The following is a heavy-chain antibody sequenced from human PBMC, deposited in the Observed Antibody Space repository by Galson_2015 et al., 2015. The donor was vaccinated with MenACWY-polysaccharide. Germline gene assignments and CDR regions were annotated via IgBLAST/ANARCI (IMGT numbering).Heavy chain of an antibody. Sequence: LRLSCAASGFTFSNYYMSWVRQAPGKGLVWVSRINSDGSIRRSADSVKGRFTISRDNAKNTLYLQMNSLRAEDTAVYYCARRPKSYDAFDIWGQGTMVTVS. J-gene: IGHJ3*02. D-gene: IGHD3-10*01. CDR2: INSDGSIR. CDR1: GFTFSNYY. CDR3: ARRPKSYDAFDI. V-gene: IGHV3-74*01.